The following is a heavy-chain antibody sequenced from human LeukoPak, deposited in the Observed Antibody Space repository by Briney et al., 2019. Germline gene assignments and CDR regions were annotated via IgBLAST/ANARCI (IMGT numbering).Heavy chain of an antibody. D-gene: IGHD3-3*01. Sequence: SETLSLNCIVSGGSISNYYWSWIRQPPEKGLEWIGYIYYSGSTNYNPSLKSRVTISVDTSKNQFSLKLSSVTAADTAVYYCARSYYDFWSKGYFDYWGQGTLVTVSS. CDR3: ARSYYDFWSKGYFDY. CDR2: IYYSGST. J-gene: IGHJ4*02. CDR1: GGSISNYY. V-gene: IGHV4-59*01.